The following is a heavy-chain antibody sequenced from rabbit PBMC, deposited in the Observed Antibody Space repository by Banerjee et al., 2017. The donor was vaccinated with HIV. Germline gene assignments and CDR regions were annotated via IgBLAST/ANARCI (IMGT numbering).Heavy chain of an antibody. V-gene: IGHV1S45*01. D-gene: IGHD6-1*01. CDR3: ARDGAGYVGYFAL. J-gene: IGHJ4*01. CDR2: IYAGSSDST. Sequence: QQQLVESGGGLVKPGASLTLTCKASGFSFSNKYVMCWVRQAPGKGLEWIACIYAGSSDSTYYASWAKGRFTISSTSSTTVTLQMTSLTAADTATYFCARDGAGYVGYFALWGPGTLVTVS. CDR1: GFSFSNKYV.